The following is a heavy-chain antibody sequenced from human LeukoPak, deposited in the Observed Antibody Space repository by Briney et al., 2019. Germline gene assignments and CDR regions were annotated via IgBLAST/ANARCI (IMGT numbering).Heavy chain of an antibody. J-gene: IGHJ4*02. CDR3: ARDRGDYFDY. CDR2: IYYSGST. V-gene: IGHV4-59*11. Sequence: SETLSLTCTVSGGSISSHYWSWIRQPPGKGLEWIGYIYYSGSTNYNPSLKSRVTISVDTSKNQFPLKLSSVTAADTAVYYCARDRGDYFDYWGQGTLVTVSS. CDR1: GGSISSHY.